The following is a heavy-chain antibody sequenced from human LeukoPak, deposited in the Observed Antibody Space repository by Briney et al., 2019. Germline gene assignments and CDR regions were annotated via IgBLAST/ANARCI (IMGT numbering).Heavy chain of an antibody. V-gene: IGHV3-23*01. J-gene: IGHJ4*02. CDR1: GFTFSSYG. CDR3: AKVKGGWYRNYFDY. CDR2: ISGSGGST. D-gene: IGHD6-19*01. Sequence: GGSLRLSCAASGFTFSSYGMSWVRQAPGKGLEWVSAISGSGGSTYYADSVKGRFTISRDNSKNTLYLQMNSLRAEDTAVYYCAKVKGGWYRNYFDYWGQGTLVTVSS.